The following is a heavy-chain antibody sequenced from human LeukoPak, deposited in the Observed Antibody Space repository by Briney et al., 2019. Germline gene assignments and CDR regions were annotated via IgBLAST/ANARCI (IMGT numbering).Heavy chain of an antibody. CDR3: AKAMFGLVRGVKSPFERDYYYYMDV. CDR1: GFTFDDYA. Sequence: PGGSLRLSCAASGFTFDDYAMHWVRQAPGKGLEWVSLISWDGGSTYYADSVKGRFTISRDNSKNSLYLQMNSLRAEDTALYYCAKAMFGLVRGVKSPFERDYYYYMDVWGKGTTVTVSS. D-gene: IGHD3-10*01. J-gene: IGHJ6*03. CDR2: ISWDGGST. V-gene: IGHV3-43D*03.